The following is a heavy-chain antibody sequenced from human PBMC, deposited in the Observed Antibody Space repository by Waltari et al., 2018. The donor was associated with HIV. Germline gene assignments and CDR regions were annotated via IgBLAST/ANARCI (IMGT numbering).Heavy chain of an antibody. CDR2: IYSGGDT. CDR3: AREGDSSVYFDY. V-gene: IGHV3-53*01. J-gene: IGHJ4*02. D-gene: IGHD3-22*01. Sequence: EVQLVQSGGGLIQPGGSLTLSCAASGFIVHRNYMTWVRQAPGKGLEWVSVIYSGGDTYYADSVQGRFTISRDSSKNTVFLQMNSLRAEDTAVYYCAREGDSSVYFDYWGQGILVSVSS. CDR1: GFIVHRNY.